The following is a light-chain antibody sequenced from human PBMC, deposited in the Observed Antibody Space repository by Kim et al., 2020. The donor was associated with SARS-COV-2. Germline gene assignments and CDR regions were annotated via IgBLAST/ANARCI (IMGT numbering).Light chain of an antibody. J-gene: IGKJ2*01. V-gene: IGKV3-11*01. CDR2: DAS. CDR3: QQRSNWRGT. Sequence: SWSPGERPTLSCRASQIVSSYLAWYQQKPGQAPRLLIYDASNRATGIPARFSGSGSGTDFTLTISSLEPEDFAVYYCQQRSNWRGTFGQGTKLEIK. CDR1: QIVSSY.